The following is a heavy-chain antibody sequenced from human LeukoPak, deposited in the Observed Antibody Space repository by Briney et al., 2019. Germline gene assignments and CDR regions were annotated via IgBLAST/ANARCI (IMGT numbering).Heavy chain of an antibody. CDR1: GGSISSYY. CDR2: IYYSGST. D-gene: IGHD2-15*01. CDR3: ARGYCSGGSCYPGYWYFDL. J-gene: IGHJ2*01. Sequence: PSETLSLTCTVSGGSISSYYWSWIRQPPGKGLEWIGYIYYSGSTNYNPSLKSRVTISVDTSKNQFSLKLSSVTAADTAVYYCARGYCSGGSCYPGYWYFDLWGRGALVTVSS. V-gene: IGHV4-59*01.